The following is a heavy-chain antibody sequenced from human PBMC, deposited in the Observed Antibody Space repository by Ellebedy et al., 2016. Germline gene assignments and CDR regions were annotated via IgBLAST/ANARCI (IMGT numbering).Heavy chain of an antibody. Sequence: GESLKISXAASGFTFSRYWMSWVRQAPGKGLEWVANIKQDGSEKHYVDSVKGRITISRDNAKNSLYLKMNSLRAEDTAVYYCARGGYCSGTSCYTDVRGPEDSWGQGTLVTVSS. CDR3: ARGGYCSGTSCYTDVRGPEDS. V-gene: IGHV3-7*01. CDR2: IKQDGSEK. CDR1: GFTFSRYW. J-gene: IGHJ4*02. D-gene: IGHD2-2*02.